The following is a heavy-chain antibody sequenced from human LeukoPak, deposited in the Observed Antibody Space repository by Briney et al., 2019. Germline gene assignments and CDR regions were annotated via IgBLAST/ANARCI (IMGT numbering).Heavy chain of an antibody. CDR1: EFTFSSYW. V-gene: IGHV3-7*01. CDR3: ARDLPYDFWSGYYSIYNWFDP. J-gene: IGHJ5*02. Sequence: GGSLRLSCAASEFTFSSYWMSWVRQAPGKGLEWVANIKQDGSEKYYVDSVKGRFTISRDNAKNSLYLQMNSLRAEDTAVYYCARDLPYDFWSGYYSIYNWFDPWGQGTLVTVSS. CDR2: IKQDGSEK. D-gene: IGHD3-3*01.